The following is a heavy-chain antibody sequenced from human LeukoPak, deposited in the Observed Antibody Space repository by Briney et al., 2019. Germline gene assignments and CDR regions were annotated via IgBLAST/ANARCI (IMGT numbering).Heavy chain of an antibody. V-gene: IGHV3-30*01. Sequence: PGGSLTLSCAASGFTFSSYAMHWVRQAPAKGLDWVAVISYYGSNKYYADSVKGRFTISRDNSKNTLYLQMNSLSAEDTAVYYCARDGSIHIVVVPAAAFSGNWFDPWGQGNLVTVSS. CDR2: ISYYGSNK. CDR1: GFTFSSYA. CDR3: ARDGSIHIVVVPAAAFSGNWFDP. D-gene: IGHD2-2*01. J-gene: IGHJ5*02.